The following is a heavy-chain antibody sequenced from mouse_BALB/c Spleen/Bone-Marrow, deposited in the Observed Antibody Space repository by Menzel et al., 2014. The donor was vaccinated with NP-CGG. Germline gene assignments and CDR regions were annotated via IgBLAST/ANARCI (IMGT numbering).Heavy chain of an antibody. CDR2: IYPGSGST. CDR3: TRLGAPYAMDY. CDR1: GYTFTSYW. Sequence: LQQSGSELVRPGASVKLSCKASGYTFTSYWMHWVKQRPGQGLEWIGNIYPGSGSTNYDEKFKSKATLTVDTSSSTAYMQLSSLTFEDSAVYYCTRLGAPYAMDYWGQGTSVTVSS. V-gene: IGHV1S22*01. J-gene: IGHJ4*01.